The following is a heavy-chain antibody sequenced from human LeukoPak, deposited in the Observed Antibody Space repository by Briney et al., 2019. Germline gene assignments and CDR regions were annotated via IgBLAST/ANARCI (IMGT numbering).Heavy chain of an antibody. CDR1: GFTFSSYG. Sequence: SGGSLRLSCAASGFTFSSYGMHWVRQAPGKGLEWVAFIRYDGSNKYYADSVKGRFTISRDNSKNTLYLQMNSLRAEDTAVYYCAKSPATLANLFDYWGQGTLVTVSS. J-gene: IGHJ4*02. CDR2: IRYDGSNK. V-gene: IGHV3-30*02. CDR3: AKSPATLANLFDY. D-gene: IGHD3-3*02.